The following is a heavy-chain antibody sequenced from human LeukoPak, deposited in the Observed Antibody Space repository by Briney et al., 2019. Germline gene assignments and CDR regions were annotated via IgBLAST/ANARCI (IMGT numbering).Heavy chain of an antibody. V-gene: IGHV3-30*03. Sequence: PGGSLRLSCAASGFTFSSYGMHWVRQAPGKGLEWVAVISYDGSSKYYADSVRGRFTISRDNSKNTLYLQTNSLRAEDTAVYCCALVRYFDWLYDYWGQGTLVTVSS. J-gene: IGHJ4*02. CDR2: ISYDGSSK. D-gene: IGHD3-9*01. CDR1: GFTFSSYG. CDR3: ALVRYFDWLYDY.